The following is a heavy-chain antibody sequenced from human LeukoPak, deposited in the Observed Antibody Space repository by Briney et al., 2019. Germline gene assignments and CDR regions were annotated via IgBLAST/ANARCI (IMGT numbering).Heavy chain of an antibody. CDR1: GFTFSSYW. J-gene: IGHJ5*02. D-gene: IGHD2/OR15-2a*01. V-gene: IGHV3-74*01. CDR3: ARFYGSPT. CDR2: ISTDGSIT. Sequence: TGGSLRLSCAASGFTFSSYWMYWVRHAPGKGPVWVSRISTDGSITSYADSVKGRFTTSRDNAKNTLYLQMNSLRAEDTAVYYCARFYGSPTWGQGTLVTVSS.